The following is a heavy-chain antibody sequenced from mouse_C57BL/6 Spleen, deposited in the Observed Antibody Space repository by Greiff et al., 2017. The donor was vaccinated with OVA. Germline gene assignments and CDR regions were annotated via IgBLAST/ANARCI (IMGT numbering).Heavy chain of an antibody. Sequence: EVMLVESGGDLVKPGGSLKLSCAASGFTFSSYGMSWVRQTPDKRLEWVATISSGGSYTYYPDSVKGRFTISRDNAKNTLYLQMSSLKSEDTAMYYCARDSHYYGSSHFDYWGQGTTLTVSS. CDR1: GFTFSSYG. V-gene: IGHV5-6*01. D-gene: IGHD1-1*01. CDR2: ISSGGSYT. CDR3: ARDSHYYGSSHFDY. J-gene: IGHJ2*01.